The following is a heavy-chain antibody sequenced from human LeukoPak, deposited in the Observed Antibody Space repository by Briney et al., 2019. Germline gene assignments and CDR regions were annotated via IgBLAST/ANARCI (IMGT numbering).Heavy chain of an antibody. D-gene: IGHD6-19*01. J-gene: IGHJ4*02. Sequence: GGSLRLSCAASGFTFSSYWMHWVRQAPGKGLVWVSRINSDGSSTSYADSVKGRFTISRDNAKNTLYLQMNSLRAEDTAVCYCARARYSSGLGYWGQGTLVTVSS. CDR1: GFTFSSYW. CDR3: ARARYSSGLGY. CDR2: INSDGSST. V-gene: IGHV3-74*01.